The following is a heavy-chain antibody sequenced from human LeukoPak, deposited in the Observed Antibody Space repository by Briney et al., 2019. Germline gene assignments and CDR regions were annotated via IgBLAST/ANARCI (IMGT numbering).Heavy chain of an antibody. CDR2: ISSSSSYI. D-gene: IGHD1-1*01. Sequence: PGGSLRLSCAASGFTFSSYSMNWVRQAPGKGLEWISSISSSSSYIYYADSVKGRFTISRDNAKNSLYLQMNSLRAEDTAVYYCARDGVGLKAGTTHWGQGTLVTVSS. V-gene: IGHV3-21*01. CDR3: ARDGVGLKAGTTH. CDR1: GFTFSSYS. J-gene: IGHJ4*02.